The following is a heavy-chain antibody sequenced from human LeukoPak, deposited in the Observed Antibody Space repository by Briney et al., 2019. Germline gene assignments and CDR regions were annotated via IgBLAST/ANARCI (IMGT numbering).Heavy chain of an antibody. D-gene: IGHD3-3*02. J-gene: IGHJ5*02. CDR2: IRDSGET. CDR3: ARDRAATEHWVEFDL. CDR1: GFSVRIYY. Sequence: GGSLRLSCAATGFSVRIYYMSWVRQAPGKGLEWVSLIRDSGETFYIDSVKGRFTISRDDSKNTVYLQMNRLRVEDTAVYFCARDRAATEHWVEFDLSGQGSLVTVSS. V-gene: IGHV3-66*03.